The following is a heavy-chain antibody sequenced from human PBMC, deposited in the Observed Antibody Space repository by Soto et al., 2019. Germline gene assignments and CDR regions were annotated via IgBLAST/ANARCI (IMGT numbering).Heavy chain of an antibody. CDR2: ISYDGSNK. Sequence: LSLTCAASGFTFSSYAMHWVRQAPGKGLEWVAVISYDGSNKYYADSVKGRFTISRDNSKNTLYLQMNSLRAEDTAVYYCARDSQNTQGGYFDYWGQGTLVTVSS. CDR3: ARDSQNTQGGYFDY. D-gene: IGHD1-26*01. CDR1: GFTFSSYA. J-gene: IGHJ4*02. V-gene: IGHV3-30-3*01.